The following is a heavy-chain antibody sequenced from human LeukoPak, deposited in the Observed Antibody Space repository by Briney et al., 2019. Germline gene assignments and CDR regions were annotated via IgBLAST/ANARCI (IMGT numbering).Heavy chain of an antibody. CDR1: GFTFSSYW. CDR2: IKQDGSET. J-gene: IGHJ6*03. V-gene: IGHV3-7*01. Sequence: TGGSLRLSCAASGFTFSSYWVTWVRQAPGRGLEWVANIKQDGSETYYVDSVKGRFTISRDNARNALYLQMNSLRAEDTAVYYCARGHYYMDVWGKGTTVTVSS. CDR3: ARGHYYMDV.